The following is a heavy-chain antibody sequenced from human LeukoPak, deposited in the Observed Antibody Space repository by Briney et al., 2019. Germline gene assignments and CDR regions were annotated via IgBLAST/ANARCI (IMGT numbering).Heavy chain of an antibody. Sequence: SETLSLTCTVSDYSITSGYYWGWIRQPPGKGLEWIASIYHSGSTFYNPSLKSRVTISVDTSKNQFSLKLNSVTAADTAVYYCARDRDYYGSGSYGPDYWGQGTLVTVSS. J-gene: IGHJ4*02. CDR1: DYSITSGYY. CDR2: IYHSGST. CDR3: ARDRDYYGSGSYGPDY. D-gene: IGHD3-10*01. V-gene: IGHV4-38-2*02.